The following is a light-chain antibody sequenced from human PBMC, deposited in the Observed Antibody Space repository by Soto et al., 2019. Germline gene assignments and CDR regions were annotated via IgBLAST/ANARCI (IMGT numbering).Light chain of an antibody. V-gene: IGKV4-1*01. CDR3: QQYDSTPPT. CDR2: WAA. J-gene: IGKJ2*01. CDR1: QSVLYSSNNKNY. Sequence: DIVMTQSPDSLAVSLGERATINCKSSQSVLYSSNNKNYIAWYQQRPGHPPKLLISWAATRESGVPDRFSGSGSGTDFTLTITSLQAEDVAVYYCQQYDSTPPTFGQGTKLEIK.